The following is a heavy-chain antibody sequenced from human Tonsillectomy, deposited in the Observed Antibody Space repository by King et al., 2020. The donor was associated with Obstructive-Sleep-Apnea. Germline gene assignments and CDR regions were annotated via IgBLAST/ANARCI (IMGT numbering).Heavy chain of an antibody. CDR2: IYYSGST. D-gene: IGHD5-12*01. Sequence: QLQESGPGLVKPSETLSLTCTVSCGSISSSSYYWGWIRQPPGKGLEWIGSIYYSGSTYYNPSLKSRVTISVDTSKNQFSLKLSSVTAADTAVYYCARVRGVATYYFDYWGQGTLVTVSS. CDR1: CGSISSSSYY. J-gene: IGHJ4*02. CDR3: ARVRGVATYYFDY. V-gene: IGHV4-39*07.